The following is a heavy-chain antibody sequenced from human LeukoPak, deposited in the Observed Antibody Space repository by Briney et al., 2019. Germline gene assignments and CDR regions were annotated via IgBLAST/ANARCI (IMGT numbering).Heavy chain of an antibody. Sequence: SETLSLTCTVSGGSISSYYWSWIRQPPGKGLEWIGYIYYSGSTNYNPSLKSRVTISVDTSKNQFSLKLSSVTAADTAVYYCASSFYDSSGYSWRWFDPWGQGTLVTVSS. CDR3: ASSFYDSSGYSWRWFDP. J-gene: IGHJ5*02. CDR2: IYYSGST. CDR1: GGSISSYY. D-gene: IGHD3-22*01. V-gene: IGHV4-59*01.